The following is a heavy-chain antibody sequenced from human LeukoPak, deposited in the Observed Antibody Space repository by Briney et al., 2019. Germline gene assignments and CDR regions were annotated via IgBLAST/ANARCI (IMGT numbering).Heavy chain of an antibody. CDR1: GFTVNTNY. D-gene: IGHD3-3*01. CDR3: ANPLLTIFGPAGAFDI. J-gene: IGHJ3*02. CDR2: IYSGGIT. Sequence: GGSLRLSCAASGFTVNTNYMTWVRQAPGKGLEWVAVIYSGGITYYADSVKGRFTISRDNSKNTLYLQMNSLRAEDTAVYYCANPLLTIFGPAGAFDIWGQGTMVTVSS. V-gene: IGHV3-53*01.